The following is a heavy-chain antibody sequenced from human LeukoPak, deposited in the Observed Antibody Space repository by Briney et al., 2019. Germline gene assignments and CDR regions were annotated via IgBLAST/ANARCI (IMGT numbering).Heavy chain of an antibody. CDR2: TNPNSGNT. CDR3: ARDRQFVNFDY. V-gene: IGHV1-8*01. J-gene: IGHJ4*02. D-gene: IGHD2/OR15-2a*01. CDR1: GYTFTSYD. Sequence: ASVKVPCKASGYTFTSYDINWVRQATGQGLEWMGWTNPNSGNTGYAQKFQGRVTMTRNTSISTAYMELSSLRSEDTAVYYCARDRQFVNFDYWGQGTLVTVSS.